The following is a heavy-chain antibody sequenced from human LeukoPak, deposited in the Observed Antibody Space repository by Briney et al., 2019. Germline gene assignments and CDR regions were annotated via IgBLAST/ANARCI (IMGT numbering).Heavy chain of an antibody. V-gene: IGHV1-69*13. Sequence: ASVKVSCKASGGTFSSYAISWVRQAPGQGLEWMGGIIPIFGTANYAQKFQGRVTITADESTSTAYMELSSLRSEGTAVYYCARDRGWGLYYFDYWGQGTLVTVSS. CDR1: GGTFSSYA. CDR3: ARDRGWGLYYFDY. J-gene: IGHJ4*02. D-gene: IGHD6-19*01. CDR2: IIPIFGTA.